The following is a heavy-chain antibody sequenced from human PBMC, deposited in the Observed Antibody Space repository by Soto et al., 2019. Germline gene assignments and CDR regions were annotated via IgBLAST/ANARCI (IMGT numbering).Heavy chain of an antibody. CDR2: IYYSGST. D-gene: IGHD3-16*02. V-gene: IGHV4-61*01. CDR1: GGSVSSGSYY. J-gene: IGHJ4*02. CDR3: AREEYYDYVWGSYRYFDC. Sequence: QVQLQESGPGLVKPSETLSLTCTVSGGSVSSGSYYWSWIRQPPGKGLEWIGYIYYSGSTNYNPSRQSRVAISVDTSKSQLSLRLSCVPAAYTAVYYCAREEYYDYVWGSYRYFDCWGQGTLVTVSS.